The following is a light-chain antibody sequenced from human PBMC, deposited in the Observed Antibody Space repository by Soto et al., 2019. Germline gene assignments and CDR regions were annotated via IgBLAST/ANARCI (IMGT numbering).Light chain of an antibody. CDR3: QQYGNSPQIT. J-gene: IGKJ5*01. CDR1: QSVRNSY. Sequence: EIVLTQSPGTLSLSPGERATLSCRASQSVRNSYLAWYQQKPGQAPRLLMSGASSRSTGIPDRFSGNGSGTDFTLTISRLEPEDFAVYYCQQYGNSPQITFGQGTRLRLN. V-gene: IGKV3-20*01. CDR2: GAS.